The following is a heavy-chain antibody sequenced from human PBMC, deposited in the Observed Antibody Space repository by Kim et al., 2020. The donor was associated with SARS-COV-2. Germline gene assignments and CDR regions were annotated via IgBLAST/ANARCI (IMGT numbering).Heavy chain of an antibody. J-gene: IGHJ5*02. Sequence: SETLSLTCTVSGGSISSSSYYWGWIRQPPGKGLEWIGSIYYSGSTYYNPSLKSRVTISVDTSKNQFSLKLSSVTAADTAVYYCARPFFHSSGAAALNWFDPWGQGTLVTVSS. V-gene: IGHV4-39*01. CDR3: ARPFFHSSGAAALNWFDP. CDR2: IYYSGST. D-gene: IGHD2-15*01. CDR1: GGSISSSSYY.